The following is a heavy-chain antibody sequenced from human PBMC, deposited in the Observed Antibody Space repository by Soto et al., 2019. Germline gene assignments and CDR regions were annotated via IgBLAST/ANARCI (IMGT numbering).Heavy chain of an antibody. Sequence: QVQLVESGGGVVQPGRSLRLSCAASGFTFSSYGMHWVRQAPGKGLEWVAVISYDGSNKYYADSVKGRFTISRDNSKNTRYLQMNSLRAEYMAVYYCAKESGYSYASVDYWGQGTLVTFSS. CDR3: AKESGYSYASVDY. V-gene: IGHV3-30*18. J-gene: IGHJ4*02. D-gene: IGHD5-18*01. CDR2: ISYDGSNK. CDR1: GFTFSSYG.